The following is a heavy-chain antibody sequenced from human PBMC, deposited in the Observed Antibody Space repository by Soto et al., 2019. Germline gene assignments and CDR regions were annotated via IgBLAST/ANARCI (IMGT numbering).Heavy chain of an antibody. Sequence: GGSLSLSFAAFGFTFSSYAMSWFRQAPGKGREWVSAISGSGGGTYYADSVKGRFTISRDNSKNTLYLQMNSLRAEDTAVYYCAKDKSVRYFDWLLYKSFDYWGQGTLVTVSS. CDR3: AKDKSVRYFDWLLYKSFDY. D-gene: IGHD3-9*01. CDR2: ISGSGGGT. V-gene: IGHV3-23*01. J-gene: IGHJ4*02. CDR1: GFTFSSYA.